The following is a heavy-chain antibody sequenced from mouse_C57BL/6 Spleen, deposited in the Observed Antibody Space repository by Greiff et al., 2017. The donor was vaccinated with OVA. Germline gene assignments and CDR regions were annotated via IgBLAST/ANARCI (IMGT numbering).Heavy chain of an antibody. D-gene: IGHD1-1*01. J-gene: IGHJ2*01. V-gene: IGHV5-6*01. Sequence: EVQVVESGGDLVKPGGSLKLSCAASGFTFSSYGMSWVRQTPDKRLEWVATISSGGSYTYYPDSVKGRFPISRDNAKNTLYLKMSSLKSEDTAMYYCARHRDYYGSSYFYSDYWGQGTTLTVSS. CDR3: ARHRDYYGSSYFYSDY. CDR2: ISSGGSYT. CDR1: GFTFSSYG.